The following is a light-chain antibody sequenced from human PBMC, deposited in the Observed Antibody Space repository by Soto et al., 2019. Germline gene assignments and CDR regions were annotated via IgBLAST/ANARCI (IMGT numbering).Light chain of an antibody. J-gene: IGLJ1*01. V-gene: IGLV2-14*01. CDR1: SGDIGSYNR. CDR3: SSYTNINTRACV. CDR2: EVT. Sequence: QSALTQPASVSGSPGQSITISCTGTSGDIGSYNRVSWYQQHPGKAPKLLIYEVTARPSGVSNRFSGSKSGNTASLTISGLQAEDEAEYYCSSYTNINTRACVFGTGTKLTVL.